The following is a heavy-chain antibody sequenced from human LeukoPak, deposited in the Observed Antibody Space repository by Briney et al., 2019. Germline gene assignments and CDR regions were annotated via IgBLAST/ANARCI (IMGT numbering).Heavy chain of an antibody. V-gene: IGHV4-59*01. CDR3: ARRSSSWKNWFDP. CDR1: GGSIDSNS. D-gene: IGHD6-13*01. Sequence: KSSETLSLTCTVSGGSIDSNSWTWIRQPPGKGLEWIGYIYYSGTINYNPSLKSRVTMSVDMSKNQFSLKLSSVTAADTAVYYCARRSSSWKNWFDPWGQGTLVTVSS. J-gene: IGHJ5*02. CDR2: IYYSGTI.